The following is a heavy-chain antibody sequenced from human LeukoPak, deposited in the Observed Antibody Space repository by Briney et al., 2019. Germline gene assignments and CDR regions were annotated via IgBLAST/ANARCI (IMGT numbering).Heavy chain of an antibody. J-gene: IGHJ1*01. V-gene: IGHV4-31*03. CDR3: ARARYYYDSSGYYYPEYFQH. D-gene: IGHD3-22*01. Sequence: SETLSLTCTVSGGSISSGGYYWSWIRQHPGKGLEWIGYIYYSGSTYYNPSLKSRVTISVDRSKNQFSLKLSSVTAADTAVYYCARARYYYDSSGYYYPEYFQHWGQGTLVTVSS. CDR1: GGSISSGGYY. CDR2: IYYSGST.